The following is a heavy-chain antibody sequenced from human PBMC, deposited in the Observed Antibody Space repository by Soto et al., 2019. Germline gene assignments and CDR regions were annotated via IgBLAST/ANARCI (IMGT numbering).Heavy chain of an antibody. CDR1: GGTFSSYA. CDR2: IIPIFGTA. CDR3: ARDSYDFWSGASAKGWFDP. D-gene: IGHD3-3*01. Sequence: GASVKVSCKASGGTFSSYAISWVRQAPGQGLEWMGGIIPIFGTANYAQKFQGRVTITADESTSTAYMELSSLRSEDTAVYYCARDSYDFWSGASAKGWFDPWGQGTLVTVSS. J-gene: IGHJ5*02. V-gene: IGHV1-69*13.